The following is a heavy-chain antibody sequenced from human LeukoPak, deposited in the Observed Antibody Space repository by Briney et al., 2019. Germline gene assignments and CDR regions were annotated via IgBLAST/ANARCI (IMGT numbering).Heavy chain of an antibody. CDR3: ARGLITGAAGTYYYYGMDV. J-gene: IGHJ6*02. Sequence: GGSLRLSCVASGFIFSRYGMHWVRQAPGKGLEYVSSISNSGCSTYYANSVKGRFTISRDNSKNTMYLQMGSLSGEDMAVYYCARGLITGAAGTYYYYGMDVWGQGTTVTVSS. D-gene: IGHD6-13*01. CDR1: GFIFSRYG. CDR2: ISNSGCST. V-gene: IGHV3-64*01.